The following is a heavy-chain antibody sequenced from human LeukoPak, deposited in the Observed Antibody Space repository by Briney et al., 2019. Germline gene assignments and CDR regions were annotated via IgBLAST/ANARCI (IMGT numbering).Heavy chain of an antibody. Sequence: GGSLRLSCAASGLSFSTHSMNWVRQAPGKGLEWVAYISDDSTTIYYADSVKGRFTISRDSAKNSLYLQMNNLRDEDTAVYYCASGLTGGGAYWGQGTLVTVSS. CDR2: ISDDSTTI. J-gene: IGHJ4*02. CDR3: ASGLTGGGAY. D-gene: IGHD2-8*02. CDR1: GLSFSTHS. V-gene: IGHV3-48*02.